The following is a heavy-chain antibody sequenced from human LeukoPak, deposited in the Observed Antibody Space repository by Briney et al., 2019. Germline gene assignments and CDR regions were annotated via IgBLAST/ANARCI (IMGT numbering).Heavy chain of an antibody. J-gene: IGHJ5*02. Sequence: PSQTLSLTCTVSGGSISSGSYYWSWIRQPAGKGPEWIGRIYTSGSTNYNPSLKSRVTISVDTSKNQFSLKLCSVTAADTAVYYCAREWYYYDSSGHYSDWFDPWGQGTLVTVSS. CDR3: AREWYYYDSSGHYSDWFDP. D-gene: IGHD3-22*01. V-gene: IGHV4-61*02. CDR2: IYTSGST. CDR1: GGSISSGSYY.